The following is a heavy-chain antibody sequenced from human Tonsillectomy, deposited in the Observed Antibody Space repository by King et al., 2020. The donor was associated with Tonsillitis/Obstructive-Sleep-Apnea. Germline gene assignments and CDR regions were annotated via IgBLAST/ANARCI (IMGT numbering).Heavy chain of an antibody. J-gene: IGHJ3*02. V-gene: IGHV3-30-3*01. CDR3: ARESGIQLWSTPPDAFDI. CDR1: GFTFSNYA. CDR2: ISYDGSNK. D-gene: IGHD5-18*01. Sequence: QLVQSGGGVVQPGRSLTLSCAASGFTFSNYAMHWVRQAPGKGLEWVAVISYDGSNKYYADSVKGRFTISRDNPKNTLYLQMNSLRAEDTAVYYCARESGIQLWSTPPDAFDIWGQGTMVTVSS.